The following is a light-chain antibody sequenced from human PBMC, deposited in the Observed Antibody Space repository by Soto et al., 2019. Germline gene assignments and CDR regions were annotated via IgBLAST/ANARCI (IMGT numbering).Light chain of an antibody. V-gene: IGKV3-15*01. CDR1: QSLSSS. CDR2: GAS. CDR3: QQYKNWPPIT. Sequence: EIVMTQSPATLAVSPGEGATRSCSASQSLSSSLAWYQQKPGQAPRLLIYGASTRATGIPARFSGSGSGTEFTLTISSLQSEDFAVYYCQQYKNWPPITFGQGTRLEIK. J-gene: IGKJ5*01.